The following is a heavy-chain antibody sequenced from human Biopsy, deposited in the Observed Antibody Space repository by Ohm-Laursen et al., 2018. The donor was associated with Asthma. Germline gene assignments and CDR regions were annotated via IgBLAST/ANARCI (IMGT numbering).Heavy chain of an antibody. V-gene: IGHV3-30*18. CDR2: ISYDGSNK. Sequence: SLRLSCAASGFTFSSYGMHWVRQAPGKGLKWVAVISYDGSNKYYADSVKGRFTISRDNSKNTLYLQMNSLRAEDTAVYYCAKDLDIVATTHYYYYNGMGVWGQGTTVIVSS. D-gene: IGHD5-12*01. CDR3: AKDLDIVATTHYYYYNGMGV. J-gene: IGHJ6*02. CDR1: GFTFSSYG.